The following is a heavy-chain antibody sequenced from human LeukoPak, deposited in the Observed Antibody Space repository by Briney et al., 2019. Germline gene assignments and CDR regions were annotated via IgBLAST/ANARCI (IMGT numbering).Heavy chain of an antibody. CDR1: GFTFSNYL. V-gene: IGHV3-23*01. D-gene: IGHD4-17*01. Sequence: GGSLRLSCAASGFTFSNYLMNWVRQAPGKGLEWVSAISGSGGSTYYADSVKGRFTISRDNSENTLYLQMNSLRAEDTAVYYCAKLSTVTTSEWFDPWGQGTLVTVSS. CDR2: ISGSGGST. CDR3: AKLSTVTTSEWFDP. J-gene: IGHJ5*02.